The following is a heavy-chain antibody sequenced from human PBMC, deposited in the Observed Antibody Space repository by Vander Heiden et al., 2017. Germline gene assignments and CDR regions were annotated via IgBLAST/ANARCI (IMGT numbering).Heavy chain of an antibody. CDR3: AREPRLVGATPVFDY. D-gene: IGHD1-26*01. V-gene: IGHV3-7*01. CDR2: IRRDGGEK. Sequence: EVQLVESGGGLVQPGGSLRLSCAASGFTFSNYWMAWGRQAAGKGLEWVANIRRDGGEKQYVDSGKGRFTICRDNAKNSVYLQMNSLRVEDTALYYCAREPRLVGATPVFDYWGQGTLVTVSS. J-gene: IGHJ4*02. CDR1: GFTFSNYW.